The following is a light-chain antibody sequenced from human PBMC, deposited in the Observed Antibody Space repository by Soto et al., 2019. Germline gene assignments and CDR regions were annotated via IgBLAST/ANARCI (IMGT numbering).Light chain of an antibody. V-gene: IGKV1-8*01. Sequence: AIRMTQSPSSFSASTGDRVTITCRASQGISSYLAWYQQKPGKAPKLLIYAASTLQSGVPSRFSGSGSGTDFTITISCLQSEDFATYYCKQYYSYPLTFGQGTKVDIK. CDR2: AAS. CDR1: QGISSY. CDR3: KQYYSYPLT. J-gene: IGKJ1*01.